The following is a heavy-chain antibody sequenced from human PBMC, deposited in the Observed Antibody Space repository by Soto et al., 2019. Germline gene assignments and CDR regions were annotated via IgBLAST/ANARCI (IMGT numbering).Heavy chain of an antibody. J-gene: IGHJ4*02. CDR3: ARGLRGFSYGNAKHFDY. CDR1: GGSFSGYY. V-gene: IGHV4-34*01. CDR2: INHSGST. D-gene: IGHD2-8*01. Sequence: PSETLSLTCAVYGGSFSGYYWSWIRQPPGKGLEWIGEINHSGSTNYNPSLKSRVTISVDTSKNQFSLKLSSVTAADTAVYYCARGLRGFSYGNAKHFDYWGQGTLVTVSS.